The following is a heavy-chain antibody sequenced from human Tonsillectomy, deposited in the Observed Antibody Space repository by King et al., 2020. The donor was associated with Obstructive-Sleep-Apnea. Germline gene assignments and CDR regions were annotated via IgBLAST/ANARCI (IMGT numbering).Heavy chain of an antibody. CDR2: ISYDGSNK. Sequence: VQLVESGGGVVQPGRSLRLSCAASGFTFSSYGMHWVRQAPGKGLEWVAVISYDGSNKYYADSVRGRFTVSRDNSKNTLCLEMNSLRPEDTAVYYCAKEMIAAAASGGMDVWGQGTTVTVSS. D-gene: IGHD6-13*01. CDR3: AKEMIAAAASGGMDV. CDR1: GFTFSSYG. J-gene: IGHJ6*02. V-gene: IGHV3-30*18.